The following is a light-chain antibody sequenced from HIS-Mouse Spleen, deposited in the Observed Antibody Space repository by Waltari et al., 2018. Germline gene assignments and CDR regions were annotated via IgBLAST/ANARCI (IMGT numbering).Light chain of an antibody. J-gene: IGLJ3*02. Sequence: QSALTQPASVSGSPGQSITISCTGTSSDVGSYNLVSWYQQHPGKAPKLMIYEASKRPSGVPNRFSGAKSVTTASLTISGLQAEDEGDYYCCSYAGSSTWVFGGGTKLTVL. V-gene: IGLV2-23*01. CDR2: EAS. CDR1: SSDVGSYNL. CDR3: CSYAGSSTWV.